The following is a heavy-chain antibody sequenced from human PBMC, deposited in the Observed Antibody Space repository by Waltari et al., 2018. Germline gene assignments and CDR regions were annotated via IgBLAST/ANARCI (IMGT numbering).Heavy chain of an antibody. V-gene: IGHV4-38-2*01. Sequence: QVQLQESGPGLVKPSETLSLTCAVSGYSISSGYYWGWIRQPPGKGLEWIGSIYHSGSTYYNPPLRRRVTISVDTSKNQFSLKLSSVTAADTAVYYCARARDTAMGWGYWGQGTLVTVSS. CDR2: IYHSGST. CDR3: ARARDTAMGWGY. J-gene: IGHJ4*02. D-gene: IGHD5-18*01. CDR1: GYSISSGYY.